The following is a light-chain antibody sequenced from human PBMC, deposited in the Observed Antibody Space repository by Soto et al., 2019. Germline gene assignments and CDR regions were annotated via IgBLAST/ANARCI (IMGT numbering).Light chain of an antibody. CDR2: AAS. Sequence: DIQMTQSPSSLSASVGDRVTITCRASQSISSYLNWYQQKPGKAPKLLIYAASSLQSGVPSRFSGIGSGTDFTLTISSLQPEDFATYYCQQSYSTPTKFGQGTKVDIK. CDR1: QSISSY. V-gene: IGKV1-39*01. J-gene: IGKJ1*01. CDR3: QQSYSTPTK.